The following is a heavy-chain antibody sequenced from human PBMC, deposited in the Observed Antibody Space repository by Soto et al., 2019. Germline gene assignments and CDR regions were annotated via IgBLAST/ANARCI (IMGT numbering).Heavy chain of an antibody. CDR3: AKVMRAAAGTGDY. CDR2: ISGSVGST. Sequence: GGSLRLSCAASGFTFSSYAMNWVRQAPGKGLEWVSVISGSVGSTFYADSVKGRFTISRDNSKNTLYLQMNSLRAEDTALYYCAKVMRAAAGTGDYWGQGTLVTVSS. J-gene: IGHJ4*02. CDR1: GFTFSSYA. V-gene: IGHV3-23*01. D-gene: IGHD6-13*01.